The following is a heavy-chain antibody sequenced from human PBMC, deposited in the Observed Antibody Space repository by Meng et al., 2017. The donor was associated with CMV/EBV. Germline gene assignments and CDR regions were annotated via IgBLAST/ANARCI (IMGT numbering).Heavy chain of an antibody. D-gene: IGHD1-26*01. J-gene: IGHJ4*02. CDR3: ARETQKWELNLYFDY. CDR1: GFTFSSYW. V-gene: IGHV3-74*01. CDR2: INSDGSST. Sequence: GESLKISCAASGFTFSSYWMLWVRQAPGKGLVWVSRINSDGSSTSYADSVKGRFTISRDNAKNTLYLQMNSLRAEDTAVYYCARETQKWELNLYFDYWGQGTLVTVSS.